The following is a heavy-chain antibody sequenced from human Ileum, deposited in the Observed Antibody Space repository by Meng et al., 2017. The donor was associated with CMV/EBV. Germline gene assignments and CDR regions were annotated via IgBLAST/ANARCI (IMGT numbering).Heavy chain of an antibody. CDR3: ASCVRTGGDLNGMDV. CDR2: VKSDGTTT. D-gene: IGHD1-1*01. Sequence: GESLKISCAASGFTLGSKWVYWVRQASGKGLLWVARVKSDGTTTNFADSVRGGFSIFRDNAGNTVYLQMDSLRAEDSALYFCASCVRTGGDLNGMDVWGRGTTVTVSS. CDR1: GFTLGSKW. J-gene: IGHJ6*02. V-gene: IGHV3-74*01.